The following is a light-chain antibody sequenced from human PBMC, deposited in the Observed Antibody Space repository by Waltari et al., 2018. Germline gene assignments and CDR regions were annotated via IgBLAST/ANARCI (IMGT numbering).Light chain of an antibody. CDR2: TNS. CDR1: SSNIGSTP. V-gene: IGLV1-44*01. Sequence: QSLLSKPPSAPGPPGPRVTISCLGSSSNIGSTPLTWYHQLPGTAPKLLIFTNSQRPSGVPDRFSGSKSGTSASLAISGLQSEDEADYYCAAWDDRLNAWVFGGGTKLTVL. J-gene: IGLJ3*02. CDR3: AAWDDRLNAWV.